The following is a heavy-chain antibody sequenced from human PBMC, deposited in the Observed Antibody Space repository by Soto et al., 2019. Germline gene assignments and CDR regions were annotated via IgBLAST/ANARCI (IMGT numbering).Heavy chain of an antibody. V-gene: IGHV1-69*13. CDR2: IIPIFGTA. Sequence: ASVKVSCKASGGTFSSYAISWVRQAPGQGLEWMGGIIPIFGTANYAQKFQDRVTITADESTSTAYMELSSLRSEDTAVYYCARGGRAVAGFFAFDIWGQGTMVTVSS. CDR3: ARGGRAVAGFFAFDI. J-gene: IGHJ3*02. CDR1: GGTFSSYA. D-gene: IGHD6-19*01.